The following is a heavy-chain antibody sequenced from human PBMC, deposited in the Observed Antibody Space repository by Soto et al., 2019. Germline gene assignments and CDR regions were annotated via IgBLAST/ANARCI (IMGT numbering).Heavy chain of an antibody. Sequence: PGGSLRLSCAASGFTVSSNXXSWVRQAPGKGLEWVSVIYSGXSTXXXXXXRGRFTISRDNSKNTLYLQMKSLRAEDXXXXXCARDPPXXXXXMDVWGQGTTVTXS. CDR3: ARDPPXXXXXMDV. CDR2: IYSGXST. CDR1: GFTVSSNX. J-gene: IGHJ6*02. V-gene: IGHV3-53*01.